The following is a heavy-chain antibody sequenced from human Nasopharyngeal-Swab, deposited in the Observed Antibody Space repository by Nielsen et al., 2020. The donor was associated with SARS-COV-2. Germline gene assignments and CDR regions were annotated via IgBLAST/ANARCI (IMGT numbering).Heavy chain of an antibody. CDR3: LGCCSSTSCRETDAFDI. Sequence: WIRQPPGKGLEWIGSIHYSGSTYYNPSLKSRVTISVDTSKNQFSLKLSSVTAADTAVYYCLGCCSSTSCRETDAFDIWGQGTMVTVSS. D-gene: IGHD2-2*01. V-gene: IGHV4-39*01. J-gene: IGHJ3*02. CDR2: IHYSGST.